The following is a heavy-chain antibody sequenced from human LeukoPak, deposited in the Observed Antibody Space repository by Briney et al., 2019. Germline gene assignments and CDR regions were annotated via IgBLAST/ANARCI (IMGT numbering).Heavy chain of an antibody. J-gene: IGHJ5*02. CDR2: IYYSGST. V-gene: IGHV4-39*07. Sequence: PETLSLTCTVSGGSISSSSYYWGWIRQPPGKGLEWIGSIYYSGSTYYNPSLKSRVTISVDTSKNQFSLKLSSVTAADTAVYYCARGRYCSSTSCYTHWFDPWGQGTLITVSS. D-gene: IGHD2-2*02. CDR3: ARGRYCSSTSCYTHWFDP. CDR1: GGSISSSSYY.